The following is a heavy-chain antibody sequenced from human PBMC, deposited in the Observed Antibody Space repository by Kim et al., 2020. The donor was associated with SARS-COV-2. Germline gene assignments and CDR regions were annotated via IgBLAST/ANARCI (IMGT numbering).Heavy chain of an antibody. CDR2: ILGSGSNT. CDR1: GFAFSNYA. CDR3: ARHVHTSTWTFFWYSDL. V-gene: IGHV3-23*01. D-gene: IGHD2-2*01. J-gene: IGHJ2*01. Sequence: GGSLRLSCEASGFAFSNYAMSWVRQVPGKGLEWVSNILGSGSNTYHADFVKGRFTISKNNSKNTLYLQMNSLRPDDTAVYYCARHVHTSTWTFFWYSDLWGRGTLVTVSS.